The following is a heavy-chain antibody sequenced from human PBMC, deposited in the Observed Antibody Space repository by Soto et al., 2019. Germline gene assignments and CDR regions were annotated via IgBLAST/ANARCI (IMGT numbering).Heavy chain of an antibody. D-gene: IGHD2-15*01. CDR3: ARAVACSGGSCYSNWFDP. CDR1: GGSISSYY. V-gene: IGHV4-4*07. J-gene: IGHJ5*02. CDR2: FYTSGST. Sequence: SETLSLTCTVSGGSISSYYWSWIRQPAGKGLECIGRFYTSGSTNYNPSLKSRVTMSVDTSKNQFSLKLSSVTAADTAVYYCARAVACSGGSCYSNWFDPWGQGTLVTVSS.